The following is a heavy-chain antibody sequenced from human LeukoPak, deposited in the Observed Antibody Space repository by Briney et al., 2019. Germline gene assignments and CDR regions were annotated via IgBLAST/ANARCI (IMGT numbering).Heavy chain of an antibody. CDR3: TRDLNHASSG. CDR1: GFTFSRFW. D-gene: IGHD3-22*01. V-gene: IGHV3-74*01. J-gene: IGHJ4*02. CDR2: IDSDGSIT. Sequence: GGSLRLSCAASGFTFSRFWMHWVRQPPGKGLVWVSRIDSDGSITTYADSVKGRFTISRDNAKNSLYLQMNSMRVEDTAVYYCTRDLNHASSGWGQGTLVTVSS.